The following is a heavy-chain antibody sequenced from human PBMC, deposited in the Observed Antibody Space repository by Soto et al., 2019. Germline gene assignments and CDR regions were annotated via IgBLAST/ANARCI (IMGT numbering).Heavy chain of an antibody. CDR3: AKGSIEYSASVDN. CDR1: GFSFSSYA. J-gene: IGHJ4*02. D-gene: IGHD5-12*01. CDR2: ISARGGSS. V-gene: IGHV3-23*01. Sequence: DVQLLESGGGLVQPGGSLRLACAAPGFSFSSYAMVWVRQAPGKGLEWVAVISARGGSSYFADSVKGRFTLSRDKSKNVLSLEMNSLRAEDTAIYFCAKGSIEYSASVDNWGQGTLVVVSS.